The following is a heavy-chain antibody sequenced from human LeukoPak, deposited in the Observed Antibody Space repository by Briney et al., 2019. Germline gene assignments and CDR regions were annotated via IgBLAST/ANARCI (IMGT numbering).Heavy chain of an antibody. Sequence: GGSLRLSCAASGFTFVSYAMSWVRQVPGKGLEWVSAISGSGSDTYYVDSVRGRFTISRDNSKSTLYLQMNSLRAEDTAIYYCAKDLGGEGGSGFPGYWGRGTLVTVSS. J-gene: IGHJ4*02. V-gene: IGHV3-23*01. CDR1: GFTFVSYA. CDR3: AKDLGGEGGSGFPGY. D-gene: IGHD3-10*01. CDR2: ISGSGSDT.